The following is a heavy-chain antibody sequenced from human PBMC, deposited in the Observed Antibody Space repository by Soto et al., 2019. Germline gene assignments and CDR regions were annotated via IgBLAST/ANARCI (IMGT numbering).Heavy chain of an antibody. J-gene: IGHJ6*02. CDR3: VRSVPAATWAYNGMDV. CDR2: IYHSGTF. CDR1: GGSVSSSSC. Sequence: QVRLKESGPGLVKPSGTLSLTCAVSGGSVSSSSCWSWVRQAPRMGLEWIGEIYHSGTFNYNPSLASRVSVSVDESRNQVSLTLNSVTAADTAIYYCVRSVPAATWAYNGMDVWGQGTTVTVSS. V-gene: IGHV4-4*02. D-gene: IGHD2-2*01.